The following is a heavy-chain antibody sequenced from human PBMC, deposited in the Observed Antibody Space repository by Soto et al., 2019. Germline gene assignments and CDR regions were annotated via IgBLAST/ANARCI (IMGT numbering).Heavy chain of an antibody. Sequence: ESGGGLVQPGGSLRLSCAASGFTFSSYWMSWVRQAPGKGLEWVANIKQDGSEKYYVDSVKGRFTISRDNAKNSLYLQMNSLRAEDTAVYYCARTNYYDILTGYYGYGWFDPWGQGTLVTVSS. J-gene: IGHJ5*02. CDR2: IKQDGSEK. D-gene: IGHD3-9*01. CDR1: GFTFSSYW. CDR3: ARTNYYDILTGYYGYGWFDP. V-gene: IGHV3-7*01.